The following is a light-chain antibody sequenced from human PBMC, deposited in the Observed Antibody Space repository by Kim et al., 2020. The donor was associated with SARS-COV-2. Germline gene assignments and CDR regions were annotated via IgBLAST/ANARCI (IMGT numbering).Light chain of an antibody. V-gene: IGKV1-8*01. CDR2: AAS. CDR3: QQYYGYPLT. J-gene: IGKJ4*02. CDR1: QGIASY. Sequence: AIRMTQSPSSLSASTGDRVTITCRASQGIASYLAWYQQKPGTAPKLLIYAASTLQSGVPSRFSGSGSGTDFTLTISSLQSEDFATYYCQQYYGYPLTFGGGTKVDIK.